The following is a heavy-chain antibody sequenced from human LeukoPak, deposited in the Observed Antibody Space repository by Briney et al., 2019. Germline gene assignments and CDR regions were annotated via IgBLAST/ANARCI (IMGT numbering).Heavy chain of an antibody. CDR2: ISANNGDT. D-gene: IGHD2-15*01. V-gene: IGHV1-18*01. CDR3: ARDFFHGHCAGLSCFLLDY. Sequence: ASVTVSCKASGYTVTRYGISWVRQAPGQGLELVGWISANNGDTNSAQKFQDRVTMTTDPSTSTAYMELRSLRSDDTAVYYCARDFFHGHCAGLSCFLLDYWGQGSLVTVSS. J-gene: IGHJ4*02. CDR1: GYTVTRYG.